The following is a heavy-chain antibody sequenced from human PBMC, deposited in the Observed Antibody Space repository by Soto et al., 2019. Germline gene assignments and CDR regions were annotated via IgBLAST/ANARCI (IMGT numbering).Heavy chain of an antibody. V-gene: IGHV1-18*01. CDR1: GYTFTSYG. Sequence: QVQLVQSGAEVKKPGASVKVSCKASGYTFTSYGISWVRQAPGQGLEWMGWISAYNGNTNYAQKLQGGVTMTTDTSTSTAYMELRSLRSDDTAVYYCARSGRIAVAGDQTAGYYYYYGMDVWGQGTTVTVSS. CDR2: ISAYNGNT. J-gene: IGHJ6*02. D-gene: IGHD6-19*01. CDR3: ARSGRIAVAGDQTAGYYYYYGMDV.